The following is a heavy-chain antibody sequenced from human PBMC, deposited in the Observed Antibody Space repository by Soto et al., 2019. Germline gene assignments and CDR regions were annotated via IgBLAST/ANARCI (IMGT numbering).Heavy chain of an antibody. D-gene: IGHD3-22*01. CDR1: GYMFSNYG. CDR2: ISGYNGKT. CDR3: VRDHDYDNSGPLDY. V-gene: IGHV1-18*01. J-gene: IGHJ4*02. Sequence: ASVKVSCKAAGYMFSNYGINWVRQAPGQGLEWMGWISGYNGKTKYAQNFQGRVSLTTDKSTTTAYMELRSLRSDDTAIYYCVRDHDYDNSGPLDYWGQGTLVTVSS.